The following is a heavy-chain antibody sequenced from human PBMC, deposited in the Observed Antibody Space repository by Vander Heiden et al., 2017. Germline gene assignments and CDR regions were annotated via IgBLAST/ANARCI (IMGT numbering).Heavy chain of an antibody. V-gene: IGHV3-74*01. CDR1: GFSFSTSW. CDR2: ISSDGSSR. D-gene: IGHD1-1*01. Sequence: EVQLVESGGGLVQPGESLRLSCAASGFSFSTSWVHWVRQGPGKGLEWVSRISSDGSSRIYADSGKGRFTISRDNAKNTVYLQMNSLSAEDAAIYYCILERHEGDFWGQGTLVTISS. J-gene: IGHJ4*02. CDR3: ILERHEGDF.